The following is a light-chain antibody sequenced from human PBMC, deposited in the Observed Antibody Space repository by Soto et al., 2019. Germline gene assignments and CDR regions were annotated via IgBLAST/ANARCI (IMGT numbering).Light chain of an antibody. CDR1: QTISSW. CDR3: QQRSNWPPGVT. Sequence: DIQMTQSPSTLSGSVGDRVTITCRASQTISSWLAWYQQKPGKAPKLLIYDASTRATGIPARFSGSGSGTDFTLTISSLEPEDFAVYYCQQRSNWPPGVTFGPGTKVDIK. V-gene: IGKV1-5*01. J-gene: IGKJ3*01. CDR2: DAS.